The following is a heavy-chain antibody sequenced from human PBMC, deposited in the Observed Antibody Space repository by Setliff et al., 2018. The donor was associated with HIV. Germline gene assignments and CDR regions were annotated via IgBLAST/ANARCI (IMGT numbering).Heavy chain of an antibody. J-gene: IGHJ1*01. D-gene: IGHD2-21*02. CDR3: ARHYGAVKSVVTVVAKYFPH. V-gene: IGHV4-59*08. Sequence: PSETLSLTCTVSGGSISSYYWSWIRQPPGKGLEWIGYIYYSGSTNYNPSLKSRVTISVDTSKNQLSLKLNSVTAADTAVYYCARHYGAVKSVVTVVAKYFPHWGQGTLVTVSS. CDR2: IYYSGST. CDR1: GGSISSYY.